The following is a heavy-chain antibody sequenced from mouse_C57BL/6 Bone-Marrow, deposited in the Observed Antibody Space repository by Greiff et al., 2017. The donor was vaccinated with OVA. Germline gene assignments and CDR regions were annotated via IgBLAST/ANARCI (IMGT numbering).Heavy chain of an antibody. V-gene: IGHV1-42*01. D-gene: IGHD1-1*01. J-gene: IGHJ4*01. CDR1: GYSFTGYY. CDR2: INPSTGGT. Sequence: EVQLQQSGPELVKPGASVKISCKASGYSFTGYYMNWVKQSPEKSLEWIGEINPSTGGTTYNQKFKAKATLTVDKSSSTAYMQLKSLTSEDSAVYYCAPFITTVVDYAMDYWGQGTSVTVSS. CDR3: APFITTVVDYAMDY.